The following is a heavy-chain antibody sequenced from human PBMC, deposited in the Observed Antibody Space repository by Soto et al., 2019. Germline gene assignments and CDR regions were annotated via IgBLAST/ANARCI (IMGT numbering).Heavy chain of an antibody. CDR2: IIPILGIA. CDR3: ASGELWEH. Sequence: QVQLVQSGAEVKKPGSSVKVSCKASGGTFSSYTISWVRQAPGQGLEWMGRIIPILGIANYAQKFQGRVXXTADKSKSTAYMELSSLRSEDTAVYYCASGELWEHWGQGTLVTVSS. V-gene: IGHV1-69*02. CDR1: GGTFSSYT. J-gene: IGHJ1*01. D-gene: IGHD3-10*01.